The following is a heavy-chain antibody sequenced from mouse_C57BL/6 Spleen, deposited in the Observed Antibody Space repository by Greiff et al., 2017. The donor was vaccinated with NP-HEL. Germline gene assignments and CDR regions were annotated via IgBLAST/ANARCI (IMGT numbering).Heavy chain of an antibody. D-gene: IGHD2-3*01. Sequence: QVQLQQSGPELVKPGASVTISCKASGYAFSSSWMNWVKQRPGKGLEWIGRIYPGDGDTNYNGKFKGKATLTADKSSSTAYMQLSSLTSEDSAVYFCANGDGYYFFAYWGQGTLVTVSA. CDR1: GYAFSSSW. J-gene: IGHJ3*01. CDR2: IYPGDGDT. CDR3: ANGDGYYFFAY. V-gene: IGHV1-82*01.